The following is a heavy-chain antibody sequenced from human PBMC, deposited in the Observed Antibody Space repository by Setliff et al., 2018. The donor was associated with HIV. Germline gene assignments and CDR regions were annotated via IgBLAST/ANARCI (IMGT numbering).Heavy chain of an antibody. D-gene: IGHD5-12*01. J-gene: IGHJ4*02. CDR1: GGSISSYY. CDR2: IYTSGST. Sequence: PSETLSLTCTVSGGSISSYYWSWIRQPPGKGLEWIGYIYTSGSTNYNPSLKSRVTISVDTSKNRFSLRLTSVTAADTAVYYCAKSPGFSGYGGSGWGQGTLVTVSS. CDR3: AKSPGFSGYGGSG. V-gene: IGHV4-4*09.